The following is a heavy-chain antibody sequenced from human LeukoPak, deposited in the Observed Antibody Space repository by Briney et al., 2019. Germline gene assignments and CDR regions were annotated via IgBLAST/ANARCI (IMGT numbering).Heavy chain of an antibody. CDR3: ARVDVAHGGAYFVY. CDR2: IYTSGST. V-gene: IGHV4-4*07. CDR1: GGSISSYY. D-gene: IGHD2-15*01. J-gene: IGHJ4*02. Sequence: SETLSLTCTVSGGSISSYYWSWIRQPAGKGLEWIGRIYTSGSTNYNPSLKSRVTMSVDTSKNQFSLKLSSVTAADTAVYYCARVDVAHGGAYFVYWGQGTLVTVSS.